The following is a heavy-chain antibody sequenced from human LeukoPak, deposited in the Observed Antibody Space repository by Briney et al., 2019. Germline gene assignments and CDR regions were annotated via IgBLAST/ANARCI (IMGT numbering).Heavy chain of an antibody. CDR1: GFTFSTFA. D-gene: IGHD2-15*01. CDR3: ARGYCSGGSCYFDY. CDR2: ISSSGSTT. Sequence: PGGSLRLSCAASGFTFSTFAMSWVRQAPGQGLEWVSSISSSGSTTYYADSVKGRFTISRDNAKNSLYLQMNSLRAEDTAVYYCARGYCSGGSCYFDYWGQGTLVTVSS. V-gene: IGHV3-48*03. J-gene: IGHJ4*02.